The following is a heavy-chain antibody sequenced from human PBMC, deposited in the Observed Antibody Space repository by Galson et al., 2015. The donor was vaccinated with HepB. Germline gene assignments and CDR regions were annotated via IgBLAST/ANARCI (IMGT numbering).Heavy chain of an antibody. Sequence: SLRLSCAASGFTFSSYAMHWVRQAPGKGLEWVAVISYDGSNKYYADSVKGRFTISRDNSKNTLYLQMNSLRAEDTAVYYCARDTSIAAAGIDYWGQGTLVTVSS. J-gene: IGHJ4*02. CDR2: ISYDGSNK. D-gene: IGHD6-13*01. CDR3: ARDTSIAAAGIDY. V-gene: IGHV3-30*04. CDR1: GFTFSSYA.